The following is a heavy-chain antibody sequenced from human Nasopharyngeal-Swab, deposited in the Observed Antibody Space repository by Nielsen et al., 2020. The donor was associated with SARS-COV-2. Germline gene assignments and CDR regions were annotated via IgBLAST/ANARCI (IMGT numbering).Heavy chain of an antibody. CDR3: AREEGYGMDV. J-gene: IGHJ6*02. CDR2: IYHSGIT. V-gene: IGHV4-39*07. Sequence: SETLSLTCTVTGGSITNNDYYWGWMRQPPGKGLEWIGSIYHSGITYYNPSLESRVTISVDTSKNQFSLNLRSVTAADTAVYYCAREEGYGMDVWGQGTTVTVSS. CDR1: GGSITNNDYY.